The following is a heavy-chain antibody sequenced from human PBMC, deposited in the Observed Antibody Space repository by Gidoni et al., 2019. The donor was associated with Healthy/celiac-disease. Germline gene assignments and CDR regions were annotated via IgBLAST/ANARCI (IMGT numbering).Heavy chain of an antibody. J-gene: IGHJ1*01. CDR3: ASGTSIAVAR. V-gene: IGHV4-59*08. D-gene: IGHD6-19*01. Sequence: QVQLQESGPGLVKPSETLSLTCTVSGGSISSYYWSWIRQPPGKGLEWIGYISYSGSTNYNPSLKSRVTISVDTSKNQFSLKLSSVTAADTAVYYCASGTSIAVARWGQGTLVTVSS. CDR2: ISYSGST. CDR1: GGSISSYY.